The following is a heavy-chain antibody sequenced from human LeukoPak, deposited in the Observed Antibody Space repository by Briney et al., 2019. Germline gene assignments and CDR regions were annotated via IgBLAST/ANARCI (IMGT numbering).Heavy chain of an antibody. Sequence: ASVKVSCKASGYTFTCYYMHWVRQAPGQGLEWMGIINPSGGSTSYAQKFQGRVTMTRDTSTSTVYMELSSLRPEYTAMYYFARATTYDSSGYYYEWFAFDIWGQGTMVTVSS. CDR1: GYTFTCYY. CDR2: INPSGGST. J-gene: IGHJ3*02. V-gene: IGHV1-46*01. D-gene: IGHD3-22*01. CDR3: ARATTYDSSGYYYEWFAFDI.